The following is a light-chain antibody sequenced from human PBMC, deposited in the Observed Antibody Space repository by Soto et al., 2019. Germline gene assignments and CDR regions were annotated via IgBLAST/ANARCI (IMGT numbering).Light chain of an antibody. Sequence: QSALTQPASVSGSPGQSITISCTGSSSDVGSYNLVSWYQQHPGKAPKLMIYEGSKRPSGVSNRFSGSKSGNTASLTTAGLQAEDEADYYCCSYAGSSTSLWVFGGGTKLTVL. J-gene: IGLJ3*02. V-gene: IGLV2-23*01. CDR2: EGS. CDR3: CSYAGSSTSLWV. CDR1: SSDVGSYNL.